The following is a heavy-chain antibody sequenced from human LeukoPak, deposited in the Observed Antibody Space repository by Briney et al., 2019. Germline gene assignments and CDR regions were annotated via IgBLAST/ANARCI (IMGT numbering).Heavy chain of an antibody. CDR1: GGSFSGYY. CDR3: ARSIVATYYYYYGMDV. CDR2: INHSGST. Sequence: SETLSLTCAVYGGSFSGYYWSWIRQPPGKGLEWIGEINHSGSTNYNPSLKSRVTISVDTSKNQFSLKLSSVTAADTAVYYCARSIVATYYYYYGMDVRGQGTTVTVSS. D-gene: IGHD5-12*01. V-gene: IGHV4-34*01. J-gene: IGHJ6*02.